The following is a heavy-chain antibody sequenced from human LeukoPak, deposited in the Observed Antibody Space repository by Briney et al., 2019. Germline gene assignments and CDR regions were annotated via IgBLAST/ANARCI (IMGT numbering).Heavy chain of an antibody. J-gene: IGHJ6*03. CDR3: ARRVKGAYYYGSGRDKTYYYYYMDV. CDR2: INHSGST. V-gene: IGHV4-34*01. Sequence: SETLSLTCAVYGGSFSGYYWSWIRQPPEKGLEWIGEINHSGSTNYNPSLKSRVTISVDTSKNQFSLKLSSVTAADTAVYYCARRVKGAYYYGSGRDKTYYYYYMDVWGKGTTVTVSS. CDR1: GGSFSGYY. D-gene: IGHD3-10*01.